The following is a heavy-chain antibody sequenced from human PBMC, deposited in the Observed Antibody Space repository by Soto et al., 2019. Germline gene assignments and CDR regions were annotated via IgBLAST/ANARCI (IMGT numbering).Heavy chain of an antibody. CDR2: IGPDGSST. CDR3: ARDNKWSYDY. Sequence: GGSLRLSCAASGFTFSSHWMHWVRQAPGKGLVWVSHIGPDGSSTRDSDSVQGRLTISRDNARNTLYLQMHSLRDEDTAVYYCARDNKWSYDYWGQGILVTVSS. CDR1: GFTFSSHW. D-gene: IGHD2-8*01. J-gene: IGHJ4*02. V-gene: IGHV3-74*01.